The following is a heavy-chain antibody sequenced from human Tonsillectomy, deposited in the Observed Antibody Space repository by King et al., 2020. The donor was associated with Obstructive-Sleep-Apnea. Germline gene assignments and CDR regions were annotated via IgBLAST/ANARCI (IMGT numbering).Heavy chain of an antibody. V-gene: IGHV1-69*04. Sequence: QLVQSGAEVRKPGSSVKVSCKASGGTFSSYAISWVRQAPGQGLEWMGRIIPILDIANFAQKFQGRVTLTADKSTRTAFMELSSLRSEDTAVYYCARGRRDGYNHNSYGMDGWGQGTTVTVSS. CDR1: GGTFSSYA. J-gene: IGHJ6*02. D-gene: IGHD5-24*01. CDR2: IIPILDIA. CDR3: ARGRRDGYNHNSYGMDG.